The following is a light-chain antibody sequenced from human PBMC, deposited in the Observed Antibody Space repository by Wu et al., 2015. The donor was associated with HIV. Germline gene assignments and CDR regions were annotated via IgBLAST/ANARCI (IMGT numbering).Light chain of an antibody. V-gene: IGKV1-39*01. CDR2: AAS. J-gene: IGKJ4*01. CDR1: QSITTY. Sequence: DIQMTQSPSSLSASVGDRVTITCRASQSITTYLNWYQQKPGKAPKILMYAASSLQGGVPSRFSGSGSGTDFTLTISSLQPEXFATYYCQQSYSTPLTFGGGPRWRS. CDR3: QQSYSTPLT.